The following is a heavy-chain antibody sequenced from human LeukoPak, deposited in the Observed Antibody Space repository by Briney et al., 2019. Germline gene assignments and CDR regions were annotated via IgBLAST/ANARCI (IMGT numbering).Heavy chain of an antibody. CDR1: GGSFSGYY. CDR2: INHSGST. D-gene: IGHD1-26*01. J-gene: IGHJ5*02. V-gene: IGHV4-34*01. Sequence: SETLSLTCAVYGGSFSGYYWSWIGQPLGKGLEWIGEINHSGSTNYNPSLKSRVTISVDTSKNQFSLKLSSVTAADTAVYYCARGTSGSYRRTPWFDPWGQGTLVTVSS. CDR3: ARGTSGSYRRTPWFDP.